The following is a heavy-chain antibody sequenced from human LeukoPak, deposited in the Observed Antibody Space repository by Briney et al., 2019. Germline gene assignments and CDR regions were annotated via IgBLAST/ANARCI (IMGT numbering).Heavy chain of an antibody. CDR1: GFTFSSYA. CDR3: ASRKLGNGY. V-gene: IGHV3-21*01. J-gene: IGHJ4*02. D-gene: IGHD7-27*01. CDR2: LSSRSRYI. Sequence: GGSLRLSCAASGFTFSSYAMNWVRQAPGKGLEWVSSLSSRSRYIYYADSLKGRFTISRDNAKNSLYLQMNSLRAEDTAVYYCASRKLGNGYWGQGTLVTVSS.